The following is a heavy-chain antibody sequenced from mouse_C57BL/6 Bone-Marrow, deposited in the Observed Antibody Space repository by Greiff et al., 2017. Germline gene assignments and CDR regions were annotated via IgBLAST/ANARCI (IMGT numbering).Heavy chain of an antibody. J-gene: IGHJ3*01. Sequence: EVQVVESEGGLVQPGSSMKLSCTASGFTFSDYYMAWVRQVPEKGLEWVANINYDGSSTYYLDSLKSRFIISRDNAKNILYLQMSRLKSEDTATYYCARGPRYYGSSGGFDYWGQGTLVTVSA. CDR1: GFTFSDYY. D-gene: IGHD1-1*01. CDR3: ARGPRYYGSSGGFDY. V-gene: IGHV5-16*01. CDR2: INYDGSST.